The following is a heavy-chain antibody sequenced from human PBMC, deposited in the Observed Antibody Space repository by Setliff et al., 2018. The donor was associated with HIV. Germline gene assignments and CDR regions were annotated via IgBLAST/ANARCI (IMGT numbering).Heavy chain of an antibody. D-gene: IGHD3-16*01. CDR2: IFYSGIT. CDR1: GGSFTSRSYY. V-gene: IGHV4-39*07. Sequence: SETLSLTCTVSGGSFTSRSYYWGWIRQPPGKGLEWIGSIFYSGITYYNPSLKSRVTISVDTSKNQFSLTLTSVTVADTAVYYCARGGRKDLADNWGQGTLVTVSS. J-gene: IGHJ4*02. CDR3: ARGGRKDLADN.